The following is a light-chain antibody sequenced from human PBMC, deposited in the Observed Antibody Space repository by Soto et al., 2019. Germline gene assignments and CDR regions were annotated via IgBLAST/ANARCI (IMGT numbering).Light chain of an antibody. CDR1: QSVNKH. CDR2: DTS. V-gene: IGKV3-11*01. J-gene: IGKJ4*01. Sequence: EIVLTQSPATLSVSPGERATLSCRASQSVNKHLAWYQHRPGQAPRLLIYDTSYRAAGIPARFSGSGSGTDFTLTISSLEPEDLAVYYCQQYGSSPKTFGGGTKV. CDR3: QQYGSSPKT.